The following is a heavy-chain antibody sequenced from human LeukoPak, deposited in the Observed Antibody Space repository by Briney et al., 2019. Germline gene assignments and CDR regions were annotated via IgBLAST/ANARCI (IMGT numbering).Heavy chain of an antibody. V-gene: IGHV4-61*01. D-gene: IGHD6-19*01. J-gene: IGHJ4*02. CDR1: GGSVSSGSHY. Sequence: SETLSLTCTMSGGSVSSGSHYWSWIRQPPGKGLEWIGYIYYSGNTNYNPFLKSRVTISVDTSKNQFSLKLSSVTATDTAVYYCARPGSHSGWFYLDYWGQGTLVTVSS. CDR2: IYYSGNT. CDR3: ARPGSHSGWFYLDY.